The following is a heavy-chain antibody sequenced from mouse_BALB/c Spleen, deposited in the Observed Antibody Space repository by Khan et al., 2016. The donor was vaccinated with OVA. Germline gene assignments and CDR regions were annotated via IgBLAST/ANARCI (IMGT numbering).Heavy chain of an antibody. J-gene: IGHJ1*03. CDR2: MRYDGSN. V-gene: IGHV3-6*02. Sequence: EVQLQESGPGLVKPSQSLSLTCSVTDYSITSGYYWIWIRQFPGNKLEWMGYMRYDGSNNYNPSLKNRISITRDTSKNHFFLKLNSVTTEDTARYYCARDYYCSSWYFDVWGTETTVTVAS. D-gene: IGHD1-1*01. CDR1: DYSITSGYY. CDR3: ARDYYCSSWYFDV.